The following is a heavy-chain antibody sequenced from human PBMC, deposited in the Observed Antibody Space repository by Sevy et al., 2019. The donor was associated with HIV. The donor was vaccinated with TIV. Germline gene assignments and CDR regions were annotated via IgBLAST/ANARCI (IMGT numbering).Heavy chain of an antibody. D-gene: IGHD1-1*01. CDR1: GFTFSSYA. CDR2: ISYDGSNK. V-gene: IGHV3-30-3*01. Sequence: GGSLRLSCAASGFTFSSYAMHWVRQAPGKGLEWVAVISYDGSNKYYADSVKGRFTVSRDNAKNSLYLQMNSLRAEDTAVYYCARELGTRSQSDFDYWGQGTLVTVSS. J-gene: IGHJ4*02. CDR3: ARELGTRSQSDFDY.